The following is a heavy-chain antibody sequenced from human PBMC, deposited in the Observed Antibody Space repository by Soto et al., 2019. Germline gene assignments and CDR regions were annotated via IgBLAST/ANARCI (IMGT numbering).Heavy chain of an antibody. CDR3: SREYYSTTTWIDY. V-gene: IGHV1-18*04. CDR2: VHTYEGTT. J-gene: IGHJ4*02. D-gene: IGHD2-15*01. CDR1: GFTFTSYP. Sequence: VQLVQSAPEVKRPGASVKVSCKTSGFTFTSYPFSWVRQAPGQGLEWLAWVHTYEGTTKVAHQFRDRLTVTTDTSAATVFMELTRLTSDDTGVYCCSREYYSTTTWIDYWGQGTLVAVSS.